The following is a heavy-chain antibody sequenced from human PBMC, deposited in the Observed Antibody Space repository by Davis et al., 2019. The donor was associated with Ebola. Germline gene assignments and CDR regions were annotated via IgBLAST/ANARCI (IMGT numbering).Heavy chain of an antibody. V-gene: IGHV5-51*01. J-gene: IGHJ6*02. CDR3: ARQASYGGNWGYYYYYGMDV. CDR2: IYPGDSDT. D-gene: IGHD4-23*01. CDR1: GYSFTSYW. Sequence: GGSLRLSCKGSGYSFTSYWIGWVRQMPGKGLEWMGIIYPGDSDTRYSPSFQGQVTISADKSISTAYLQWSSLKASDTAMYYCARQASYGGNWGYYYYYGMDVWGQGTTVTVSS.